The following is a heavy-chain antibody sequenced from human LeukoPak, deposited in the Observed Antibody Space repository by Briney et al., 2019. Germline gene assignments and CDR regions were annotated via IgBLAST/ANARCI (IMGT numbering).Heavy chain of an antibody. J-gene: IGHJ4*02. D-gene: IGHD6-13*01. V-gene: IGHV5-51*01. CDR1: GYSFTRYW. CDR3: ARQIAAAGNNFDY. CDR2: IYPGDSDT. Sequence: ETLKITRKDSGYSFTRYWIGWVRQIHGKGLECMGIIYPGDSDTRHSPSFQGQVPISADKSISTAYLQWSSLKASDTGMYYCARQIAAAGNNFDYWGQGTLVTVSS.